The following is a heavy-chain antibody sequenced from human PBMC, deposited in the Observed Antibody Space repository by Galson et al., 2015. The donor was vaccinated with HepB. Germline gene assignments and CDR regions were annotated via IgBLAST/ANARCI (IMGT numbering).Heavy chain of an antibody. V-gene: IGHV6-1*01. Sequence: CAISGDSVSSNSAAWNWIRQSPSRGLEWLGRTYYRSKWYNDYAVSVKSRITINPDTTKNQFSLQLNSVTPEDTAVYYCAREKWGIAVAGTVIFDTWGQGTLVTVSS. CDR1: GDSVSSNSAA. D-gene: IGHD6-19*01. J-gene: IGHJ5*02. CDR3: AREKWGIAVAGTVIFDT. CDR2: TYYRSKWYN.